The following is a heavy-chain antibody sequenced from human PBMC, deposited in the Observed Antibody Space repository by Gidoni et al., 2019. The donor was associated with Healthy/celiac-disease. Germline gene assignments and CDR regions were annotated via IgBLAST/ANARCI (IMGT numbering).Heavy chain of an antibody. D-gene: IGHD1-26*01. J-gene: IGHJ3*02. V-gene: IGHV3-21*01. Sequence: EVQLVESGGGLVKPGWSLSLSCAASGFTFSSYSMNWVRQAPGKGLEWVSSISSSSSYIYYADSVKGRFTISRDNAKNSLYLQMNSLRAEDTAVYYCARVIVGANLGAFDIWGQGTMVTVSS. CDR3: ARVIVGANLGAFDI. CDR2: ISSSSSYI. CDR1: GFTFSSYS.